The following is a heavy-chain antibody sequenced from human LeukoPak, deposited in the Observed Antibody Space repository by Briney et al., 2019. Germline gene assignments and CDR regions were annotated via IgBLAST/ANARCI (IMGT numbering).Heavy chain of an antibody. Sequence: GESLKISCKTSGYTFSIFWIGWVRQMPGKGLEWIGMIYPGDSDTRYSPSFQGQVTISADKSISTAYLQWSSLKASDTAMYYCARHLDYGSGSSNFDYWGQGTLVTVSS. V-gene: IGHV5-51*01. J-gene: IGHJ4*02. CDR3: ARHLDYGSGSSNFDY. CDR1: GYTFSIFW. CDR2: IYPGDSDT. D-gene: IGHD3-10*01.